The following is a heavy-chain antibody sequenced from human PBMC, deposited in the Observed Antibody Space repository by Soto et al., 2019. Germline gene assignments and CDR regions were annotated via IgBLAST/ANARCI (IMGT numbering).Heavy chain of an antibody. CDR2: IYYSGST. CDR1: GGSISSYY. D-gene: IGHD2-15*01. Sequence: SETLSLTCTVSGGSISSYYWSWIRQPPGKGLEWIGYIYYSGSTNYNPSLKSRVTVSVDTSKNQFSLKLSSVTAADTAVYYCATRRGYCSGGSCYSSSYYFDYWGPGTLVTVSS. V-gene: IGHV4-59*01. J-gene: IGHJ4*02. CDR3: ATRRGYCSGGSCYSSSYYFDY.